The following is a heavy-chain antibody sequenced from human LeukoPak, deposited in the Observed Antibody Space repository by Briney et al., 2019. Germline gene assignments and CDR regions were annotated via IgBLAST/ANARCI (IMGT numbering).Heavy chain of an antibody. D-gene: IGHD3-22*01. Sequence: GGSLRLSCAASGFTFSSYSMNWVRQAPGKGLEWVSSISSSSSYIYYADSVKGRFTISRDNAKNSLYLQMNSLRAEDTAVYYCARFYYYDSSGYYTDAFDIWGQGTMVTVSS. CDR2: ISSSSSYI. CDR3: ARFYYYDSSGYYTDAFDI. J-gene: IGHJ3*02. CDR1: GFTFSSYS. V-gene: IGHV3-21*01.